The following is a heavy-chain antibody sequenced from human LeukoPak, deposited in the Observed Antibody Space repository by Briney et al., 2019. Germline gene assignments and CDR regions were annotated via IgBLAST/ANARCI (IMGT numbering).Heavy chain of an antibody. Sequence: SGGSLRLSCAASGFTFSSYSMNWVRQAPGKGLEWVSYISSSSSTIYYADSVKGRFTISRDNAKNSLYLQMNSLRAEDTAVYYCARGSIAAADAFDIWGQGTMVTVSS. V-gene: IGHV3-48*04. CDR3: ARGSIAAADAFDI. D-gene: IGHD6-13*01. CDR1: GFTFSSYS. J-gene: IGHJ3*02. CDR2: ISSSSSTI.